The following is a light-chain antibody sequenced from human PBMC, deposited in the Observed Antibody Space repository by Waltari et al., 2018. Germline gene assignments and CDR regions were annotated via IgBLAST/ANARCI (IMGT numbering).Light chain of an antibody. CDR3: QQYNSWPPRLT. Sequence: EIVMTQSPATLSASPGETASLSCRASQSVSRNLAWYHHRPGQAPRLLIYGASTTATGIPARFSGSGSGTEFTLTISSLQSEDFGIYYCQQYNSWPPRLTFGPGTKVDLK. J-gene: IGKJ3*01. CDR2: GAS. V-gene: IGKV3D-15*01. CDR1: QSVSRN.